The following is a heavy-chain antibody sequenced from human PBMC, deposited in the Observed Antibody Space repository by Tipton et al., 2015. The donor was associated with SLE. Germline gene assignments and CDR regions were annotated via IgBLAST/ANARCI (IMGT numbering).Heavy chain of an antibody. J-gene: IGHJ4*02. D-gene: IGHD3-16*01. V-gene: IGHV4-59*08. CDR3: ASGGGNYYFDF. CDR1: GGSISSHY. Sequence: TLSLTCTVSGGSISSHYWSWIRQPPGKALEWIGYVSYSGTTNYNPSFRSRITVSVDTSKNQFSLKLTSVTASDAAVYYCASGGGNYYFDFWGQGTRVTVSS. CDR2: VSYSGTT.